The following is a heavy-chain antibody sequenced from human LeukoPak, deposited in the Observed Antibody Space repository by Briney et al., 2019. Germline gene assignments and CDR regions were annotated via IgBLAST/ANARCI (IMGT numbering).Heavy chain of an antibody. D-gene: IGHD2-2*02. V-gene: IGHV3-23*01. CDR2: ISGSGGST. Sequence: PGGSLRLSCAASGFTFSSYAMSWVRQAPGKGLEWVSAISGSGGSTYYADSVKGRFTISRDNSKNTLYLQMNSLRAKDTAVYYCAKDLGQLLYVVGFDYWGQGTLVTVSS. J-gene: IGHJ4*02. CDR3: AKDLGQLLYVVGFDY. CDR1: GFTFSSYA.